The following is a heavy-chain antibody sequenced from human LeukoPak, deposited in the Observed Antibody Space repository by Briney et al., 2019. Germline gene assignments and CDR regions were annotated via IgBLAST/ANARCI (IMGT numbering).Heavy chain of an antibody. J-gene: IGHJ6*03. Sequence: SETLSLTCTVSGDSISSSNSYWGWIRQPPGKGLEWIGSIYYSGNTYYNASLKSRVTISVDTSKNQFSLKLSSVTAADTAVYYCARTYCGGDCRGYYYHYYMDVWGKGTTVTISS. V-gene: IGHV4-39*01. CDR3: ARTYCGGDCRGYYYHYYMDV. CDR2: IYYSGNT. D-gene: IGHD2-21*02. CDR1: GDSISSSNSY.